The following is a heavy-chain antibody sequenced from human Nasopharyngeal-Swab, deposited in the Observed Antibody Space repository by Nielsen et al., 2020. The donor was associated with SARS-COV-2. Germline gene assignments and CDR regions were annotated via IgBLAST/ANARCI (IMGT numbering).Heavy chain of an antibody. V-gene: IGHV4-34*01. D-gene: IGHD3-16*02. CDR1: GGSFSGYY. CDR2: INHSGGT. CDR3: ARGGYDYVWGSYRGYFDY. J-gene: IGHJ4*02. Sequence: SETLSLTCAVYGGSFSGYYWSWIRQPPGKGLEWIGEINHSGGTNYNPSLKSRVTISVDTSKNQFSLKLSSVTAADTAVYYRARGGYDYVWGSYRGYFDYWGQGTLVTVSS.